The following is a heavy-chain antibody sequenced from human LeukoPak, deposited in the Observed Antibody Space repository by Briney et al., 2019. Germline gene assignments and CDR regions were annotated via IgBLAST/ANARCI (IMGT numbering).Heavy chain of an antibody. V-gene: IGHV4-4*07. CDR3: ARLKYYDSTGYSPGYYMDV. CDR1: GGSINNYY. D-gene: IGHD3-22*01. J-gene: IGHJ6*03. CDR2: VFVTGST. Sequence: SETLSLTCSVSGGSINNYYWSWIRQPAGKGLEWIGRVFVTGSTNYNPSVKSRVTISVDKSKNQFSLKLNSVTAADTAVYYCARLKYYDSTGYSPGYYMDVWGKGITVTVSS.